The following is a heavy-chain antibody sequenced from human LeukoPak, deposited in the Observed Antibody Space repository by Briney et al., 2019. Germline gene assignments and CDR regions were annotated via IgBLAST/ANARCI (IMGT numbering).Heavy chain of an antibody. CDR3: VYSGNYRFDY. CDR2: ISPDASST. V-gene: IGHV3-74*01. Sequence: PGGSLRLSCAASGFTFSSYWMHWVRQAPGKGLVWVSRISPDASSTTYADSVKGRFTISRDNAKNTLCLQMNSLRAEDTAVYYCVYSGNYRFDYWGQGTLVTVSS. J-gene: IGHJ4*02. D-gene: IGHD1-26*01. CDR1: GFTFSSYW.